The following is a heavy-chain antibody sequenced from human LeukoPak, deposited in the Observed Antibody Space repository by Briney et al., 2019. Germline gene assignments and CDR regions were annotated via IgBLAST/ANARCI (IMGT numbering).Heavy chain of an antibody. V-gene: IGHV3-23*01. J-gene: IGHJ4*02. D-gene: IGHD7-27*01. Sequence: GGSLRLSCAASGFTFSNRGMNWVRQAPGKGLEWLSGISPRGGGTYYADSVQGRFTISRDDSKSTLSLQMNSLRVDDTAVYYCLRDLAWGGFDYWGQGTLVTVSS. CDR3: LRDLAWGGFDY. CDR2: ISPRGGGT. CDR1: GFTFSNRG.